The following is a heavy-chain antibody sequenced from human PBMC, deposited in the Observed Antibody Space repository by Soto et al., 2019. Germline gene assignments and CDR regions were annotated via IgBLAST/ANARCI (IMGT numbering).Heavy chain of an antibody. CDR2: MYHTGTT. CDR1: GGSISRYY. J-gene: IGHJ3*01. CDR3: ARDVGYTGYEQGNPFDL. D-gene: IGHD5-12*01. V-gene: IGHV4-4*07. Sequence: PSETLSLTCSVSGGSISRYYWSWIRQTAGKRLEWIGRMYHTGTTDYNPSLKRRLSMSLDTSKNQFSLRLSSVTAADTALYYCARDVGYTGYEQGNPFDLWGQGTMVTVSS.